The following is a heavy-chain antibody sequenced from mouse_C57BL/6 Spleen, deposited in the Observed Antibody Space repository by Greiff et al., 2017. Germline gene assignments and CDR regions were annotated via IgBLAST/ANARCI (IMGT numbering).Heavy chain of an antibody. CDR3: ARLRGGYYLDY. CDR2: IYPRDGST. D-gene: IGHD1-1*02. Sequence: QVQLKESGPELVKPGASVKLSCKASGYTFTSYDINWVKQRPGQGLEWIGWIYPRDGSTKYNEKFKGKATLTVDTSSSTAYMELHSLTSEDSAVYFCARLRGGYYLDYWGQGTTLTVSS. CDR1: GYTFTSYD. J-gene: IGHJ2*01. V-gene: IGHV1-85*01.